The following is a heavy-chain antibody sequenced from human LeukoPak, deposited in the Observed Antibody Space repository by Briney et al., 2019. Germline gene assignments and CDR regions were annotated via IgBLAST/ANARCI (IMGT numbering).Heavy chain of an antibody. CDR3: ARTLPEWDDAFDV. J-gene: IGHJ3*01. Sequence: SGPTLVKPTQTLTLTCTFSGFSLTTSGVGVGWIRRPPGKALEWLALIYWNNDNRYNPSLKTRLTITKDTSRNQVVLTMTNMDPVDTATYYCARTLPEWDDAFDVWGQGTMVTVSS. CDR2: IYWNNDN. CDR1: GFSLTTSGVG. D-gene: IGHD1-26*01. V-gene: IGHV2-5*01.